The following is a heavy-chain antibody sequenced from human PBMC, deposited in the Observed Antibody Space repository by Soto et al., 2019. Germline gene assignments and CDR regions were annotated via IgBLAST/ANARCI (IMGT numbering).Heavy chain of an antibody. D-gene: IGHD2-21*02. CDR2: ISSSSSTI. J-gene: IGHJ6*02. V-gene: IGHV3-48*01. Sequence: PGGCLRLSCAASGFTFSSYSMNWVRQAPGKGLEWVSYISSSSSTIYYADSVKGRFTISRDNAKNSLYLQMNSLRAEDTAVYYCARDQGHIVVVTATNYYYGXDVWGQGTTVTVSS. CDR1: GFTFSSYS. CDR3: ARDQGHIVVVTATNYYYGXDV.